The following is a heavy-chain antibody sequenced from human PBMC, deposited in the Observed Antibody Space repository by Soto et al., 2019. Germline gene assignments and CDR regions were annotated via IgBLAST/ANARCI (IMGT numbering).Heavy chain of an antibody. J-gene: IGHJ4*02. CDR2: ISDSGGTT. CDR1: GFTFSGHV. V-gene: IGHV3-23*01. CDR3: ARGWGSFDY. Sequence: EVQLLESGGALVQPGGSLRLSCAASGFTFSGHVMNWVRQAPGKGLEWVSSISDSGGTTYYADSVKGRFTISRDNSKNTLYLQMNSLRAEDTAIYYCARGWGSFDYWGQGTLVTVSS. D-gene: IGHD1-26*01.